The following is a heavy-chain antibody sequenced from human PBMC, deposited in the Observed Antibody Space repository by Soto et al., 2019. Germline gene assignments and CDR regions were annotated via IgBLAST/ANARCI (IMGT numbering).Heavy chain of an antibody. D-gene: IGHD3-16*01. CDR3: ERGGSSTYDYVWGSYNY. J-gene: IGHJ4*02. CDR1: GYTFTSYG. CDR2: ISAYNGNT. Sequence: GASVKVSCKASGYTFTSYGISWVRQAPGQGLEWMGWISAYNGNTNYAQKLQGRVTMTTDTSTSTAYMELRSLRSEDTAVYYCERGGSSTYDYVWGSYNYWGQGTLVTVSS. V-gene: IGHV1-18*01.